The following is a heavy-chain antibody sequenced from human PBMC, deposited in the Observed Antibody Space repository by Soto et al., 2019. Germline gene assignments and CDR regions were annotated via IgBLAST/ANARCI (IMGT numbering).Heavy chain of an antibody. J-gene: IGHJ4*02. D-gene: IGHD3-10*01. V-gene: IGHV4-4*02. CDR2: IFHDGTA. CDR1: GVSISSGNW. CDR3: ARLVYDTRLNYMYFDF. Sequence: SETLSLTCAVSGVSISSGNWWTWVRQTPQRGLEYIGEIFHDGTANYYPSFERRVAISVDTSKNQLSLKLTSVTAADTAIYFCARLVYDTRLNYMYFDFWGQGALVTVSS.